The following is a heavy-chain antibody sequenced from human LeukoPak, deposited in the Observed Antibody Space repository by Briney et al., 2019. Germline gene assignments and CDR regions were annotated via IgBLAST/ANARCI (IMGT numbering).Heavy chain of an antibody. J-gene: IGHJ4*02. CDR3: AKSATFGLVITSFNY. D-gene: IGHD3/OR15-3a*01. CDR1: GFTFSSYA. Sequence: AAGSLRLSCAASGFTFSSYAMSWVRQAPGKGLEWVSAISGSGGSTYYADSVKGRFTISSDNSKNTLYLQVNSLRNEDTAVYSSAKSATFGLVITSFNYWGQGTLVTVSS. V-gene: IGHV3-23*01. CDR2: ISGSGGST.